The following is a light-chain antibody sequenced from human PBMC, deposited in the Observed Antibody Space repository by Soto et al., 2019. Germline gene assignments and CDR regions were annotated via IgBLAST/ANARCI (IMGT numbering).Light chain of an antibody. J-gene: IGKJ4*01. Sequence: DIQVTQSPSSLSASVGDRVTITCRSSQTITNYLNWYQQKPGKAPKLLIYAASSLQSGVPSRFSGSGSGTDFTLTITSLQPEDFATYYCQQSDTTPPTFGGGTKVDIK. CDR1: QTITNY. CDR2: AAS. V-gene: IGKV1-39*01. CDR3: QQSDTTPPT.